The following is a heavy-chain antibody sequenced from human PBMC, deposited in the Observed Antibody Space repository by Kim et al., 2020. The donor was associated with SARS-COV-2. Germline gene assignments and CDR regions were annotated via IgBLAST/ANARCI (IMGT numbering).Heavy chain of an antibody. D-gene: IGHD5-12*01. CDR1: GYSFTSYW. Sequence: GESLQISCKGSGYSFTSYWIGWVRQMPGKGLEWMGIIYPGDSDTRYSPSFQGQVTISADKSISTAYLQWSSLKASDTAMYYCARVDPGYYYGVYFDYWGQGTLVTVSS. J-gene: IGHJ4*02. CDR2: IYPGDSDT. CDR3: ARVDPGYYYGVYFDY. V-gene: IGHV5-51*01.